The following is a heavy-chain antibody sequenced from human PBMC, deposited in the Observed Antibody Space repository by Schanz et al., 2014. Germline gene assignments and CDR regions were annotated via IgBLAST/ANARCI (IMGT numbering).Heavy chain of an antibody. CDR2: IGVDGTTT. V-gene: IGHV3-23*04. Sequence: EVQLVESGGGLIQPGGSLRLSCAASGFGFSSYSMNWVRQAPGKGLEWVSVIGVDGTTTYYADSVKGRFTISRDNSKNTLYLQMNSLRPEDTAVYYCAKYRGYYRVSGSYRELEYWGQGTLXTVSS. D-gene: IGHD3-10*01. CDR3: AKYRGYYRVSGSYRELEY. J-gene: IGHJ4*02. CDR1: GFGFSSYS.